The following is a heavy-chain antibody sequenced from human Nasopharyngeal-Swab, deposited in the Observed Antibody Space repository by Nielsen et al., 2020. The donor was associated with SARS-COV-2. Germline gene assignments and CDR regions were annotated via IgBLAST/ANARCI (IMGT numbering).Heavy chain of an antibody. D-gene: IGHD3-22*01. CDR1: GFTLGDYA. Sequence: GGSLRLSCTASGFTLGDYAMSWVRQAPGKGLEWVGFIRSKAYGGTTEYAASVKGRFTISRDDSKSIAYLQMNSLKTEDTAVYYCTRDRPWYYYDSSGTFTGDYWGQGTLVTVSS. J-gene: IGHJ4*02. V-gene: IGHV3-49*04. CDR3: TRDRPWYYYDSSGTFTGDY. CDR2: IRSKAYGGTT.